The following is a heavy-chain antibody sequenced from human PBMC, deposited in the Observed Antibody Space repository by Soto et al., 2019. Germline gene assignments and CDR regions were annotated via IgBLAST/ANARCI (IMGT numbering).Heavy chain of an antibody. V-gene: IGHV6-1*01. CDR3: ARGTDLGYCSSTSCYPNWFDP. CDR2: TYYRSKWYN. CDR1: GDSVSSNSAA. Sequence: RSQTLSLTCAISGDSVSSNSAAWNWIRQSPSRGLEWLGRTYYRSKWYNDYAVSVKSRITINPDTSKNQFSLQLNSVTPEDTAVYYCARGTDLGYCSSTSCYPNWFDPWGQGTLVTVSS. J-gene: IGHJ5*02. D-gene: IGHD2-2*01.